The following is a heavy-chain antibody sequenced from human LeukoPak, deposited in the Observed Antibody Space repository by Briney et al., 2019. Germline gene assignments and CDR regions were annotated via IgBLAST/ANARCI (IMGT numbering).Heavy chain of an antibody. D-gene: IGHD1-26*01. CDR3: TRQFSGSYDFDY. CDR1: GFTFSGSA. V-gene: IGHV3-73*01. Sequence: GGSLRLSCAASGFTFSGSAMHWVRQASGKGLEWVGRIRSKANSYATAYAASVKGRFTISRDDSKNTAYLQMNSLKTEDTAVYYCTRQFSGSYDFDYWGQGTLVTVSS. CDR2: IRSKANSYAT. J-gene: IGHJ4*02.